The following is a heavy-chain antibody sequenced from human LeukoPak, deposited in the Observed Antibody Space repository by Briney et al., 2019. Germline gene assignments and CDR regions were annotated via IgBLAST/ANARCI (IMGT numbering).Heavy chain of an antibody. CDR2: IYTSGST. V-gene: IGHV4-61*02. CDR1: GGSISSGSYY. J-gene: IGHJ5*02. D-gene: IGHD3-22*01. CDR3: ARDVSGYAWFDP. Sequence: SETLSLTCTVSGGSISSGSYYWSWIRQPAGNGLEWIGRIYTSGSTNYNPSLKSRVTISVDTSKNQFSLKLSSVTAADTAVYYCARDVSGYAWFDPWGQGTLVTVSS.